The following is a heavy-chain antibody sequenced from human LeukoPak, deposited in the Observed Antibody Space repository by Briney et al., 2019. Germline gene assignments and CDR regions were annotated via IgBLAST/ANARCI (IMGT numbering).Heavy chain of an antibody. J-gene: IGHJ6*03. V-gene: IGHV4-38-2*02. CDR3: ARVTSPGYMDV. Sequence: SETLSLTCTVSGGSISSYYWSWIRQPPGKGLEWIGSIYHSGSTYYNPSLKSRVTISVDTSKNQFSLKLSSVTAADTAVYYCARVTSPGYMDVWGKGTTVTVSS. CDR1: GGSISSYY. CDR2: IYHSGST.